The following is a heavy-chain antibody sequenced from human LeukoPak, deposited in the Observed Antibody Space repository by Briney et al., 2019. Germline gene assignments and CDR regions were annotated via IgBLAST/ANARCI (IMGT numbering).Heavy chain of an antibody. J-gene: IGHJ4*02. V-gene: IGHV3-30*02. CDR2: IRYDGSNK. CDR3: AKPPGITIFGVVNPRLDY. Sequence: PGGSLRLSCAASGFTFSSYGMHWVRQAPGKGLEWVAFIRYDGSNKYYADSVKGRFTISRDNSKNTLYLQMNSLRAEDTAVYYCAKPPGITIFGVVNPRLDYWGQGTLVTVSS. CDR1: GFTFSSYG. D-gene: IGHD3-3*01.